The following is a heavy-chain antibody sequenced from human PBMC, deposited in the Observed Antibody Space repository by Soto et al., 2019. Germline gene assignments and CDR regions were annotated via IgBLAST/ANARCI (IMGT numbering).Heavy chain of an antibody. Sequence: SETLSLTCTVSGGSISSYYWSWIRQPPGKGLEWIGYIYYSGSTNYNPSLKSRVTISVDTSKNQFSLKLSSVTAADTAVYYCARGGGYSGYDFTQFDYWGQGTLVTVSS. D-gene: IGHD5-12*01. V-gene: IGHV4-59*01. CDR3: ARGGGYSGYDFTQFDY. J-gene: IGHJ4*02. CDR2: IYYSGST. CDR1: GGSISSYY.